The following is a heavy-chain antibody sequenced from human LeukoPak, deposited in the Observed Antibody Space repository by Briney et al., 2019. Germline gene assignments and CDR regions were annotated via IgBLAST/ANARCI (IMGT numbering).Heavy chain of an antibody. J-gene: IGHJ3*02. Sequence: ASVKVSCKASGYTFTSYGISWVRQAPGQGLEWMGWISAYNGNTNYAQKLQGRVTMTRNTSISTAYMELSSLRSEDTAVYYCARGGVLWFGEVVAFDIWGQGTMVTVSS. CDR2: ISAYNGNT. CDR1: GYTFTSYG. CDR3: ARGGVLWFGEVVAFDI. V-gene: IGHV1-18*01. D-gene: IGHD3-10*01.